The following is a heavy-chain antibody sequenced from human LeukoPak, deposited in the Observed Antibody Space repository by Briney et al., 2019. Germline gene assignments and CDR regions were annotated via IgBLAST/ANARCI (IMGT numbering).Heavy chain of an antibody. CDR2: MNPNSGNT. CDR3: ARDKAGPFDP. CDR1: GYTFTSYD. D-gene: IGHD6-25*01. Sequence: ASVKVSCKASGYTFTSYDINWVRQATGQGLEWMGWMNPNSGNTGYAQKLQGRVTMTTDTSTSTAYMELRSLRSDDTAVYYCARDKAGPFDPWGQGTLVTVSS. V-gene: IGHV1-8*02. J-gene: IGHJ5*02.